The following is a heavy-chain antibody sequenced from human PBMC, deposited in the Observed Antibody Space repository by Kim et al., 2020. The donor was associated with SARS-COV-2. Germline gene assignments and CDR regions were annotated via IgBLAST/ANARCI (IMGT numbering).Heavy chain of an antibody. Sequence: GGSLRLSCAASGFTFNTYGMHWVRQAPGKGLEWVAVITYDGSNKYYADSVKGRFTISRDNSKNTLYLQMNSLRIEDTAVYYCAKSFSGSYFGYDYSGQGTLVSAS. CDR1: GFTFNTYG. CDR2: ITYDGSNK. J-gene: IGHJ4*02. CDR3: AKSFSGSYFGYDY. V-gene: IGHV3-30*18. D-gene: IGHD1-26*01.